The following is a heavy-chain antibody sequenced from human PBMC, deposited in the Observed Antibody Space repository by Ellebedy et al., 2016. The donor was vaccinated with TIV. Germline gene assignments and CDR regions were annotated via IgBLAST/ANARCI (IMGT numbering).Heavy chain of an antibody. CDR2: INPDSGST. J-gene: IGHJ4*02. CDR3: ARVLRATSGMDV. Sequence: ASVKVSCKASGYTFTANYIHWVRQAPGQGLEWMGWINPDSGSTNFAQKFQGRVTMTRDTSVNTAYMELTRLQSDDTAVYYCARVLRATSGMDVWGQGTLVTVSS. CDR1: GYTFTANY. D-gene: IGHD4/OR15-4a*01. V-gene: IGHV1-2*02.